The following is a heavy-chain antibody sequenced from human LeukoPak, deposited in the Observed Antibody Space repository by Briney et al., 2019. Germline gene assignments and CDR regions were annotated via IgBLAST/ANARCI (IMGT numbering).Heavy chain of an antibody. CDR2: ISSSSSYI. V-gene: IGHV3-21*01. J-gene: IGHJ4*02. D-gene: IGHD6-13*01. Sequence: GGSLRLSCAASGFTFSSYSMNWVRQAPGKGLEWVSSISSSSSYIYYADSVKDRFTISRDNAKNSLYLQMNSLRAEDTAVYYCARGQQLVRSLDYWGQGTLVTVSS. CDR3: ARGQQLVRSLDY. CDR1: GFTFSSYS.